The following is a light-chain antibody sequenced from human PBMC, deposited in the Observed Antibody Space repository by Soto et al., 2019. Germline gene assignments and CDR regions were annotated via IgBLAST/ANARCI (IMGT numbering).Light chain of an antibody. CDR2: GAS. CDR3: QQYNNWHPIT. V-gene: IGKV3-15*01. Sequence: EIVMTQSPATLSVSPGERATLSCRASQSVSSNLAWYQQKPGQAPRLLIYGASTRATGIPARFSGSGSGTEFTLTISSQQSEDFAVYCGQQYNNWHPITFGQGTRLEIK. CDR1: QSVSSN. J-gene: IGKJ5*01.